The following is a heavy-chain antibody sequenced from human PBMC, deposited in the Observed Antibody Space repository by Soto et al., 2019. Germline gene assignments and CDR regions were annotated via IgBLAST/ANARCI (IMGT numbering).Heavy chain of an antibody. CDR3: ATIFR. V-gene: IGHV3-15*01. J-gene: IGHJ4*02. Sequence: EVQLVQSGGGLVKPGGAFRLSCAASGFTFSNSWMNWVRQAPGKGLEWVGRIKSKSDGGTTDYAAPVKGRFTVSRDDSKSTLYLQINSLKTEDTAVYYCATIFRWGQGTLVTVSS. CDR2: IKSKSDGGTT. CDR1: GFTFSNSW.